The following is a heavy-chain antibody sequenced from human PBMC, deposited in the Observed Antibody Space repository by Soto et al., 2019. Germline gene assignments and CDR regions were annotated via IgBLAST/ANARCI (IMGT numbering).Heavy chain of an antibody. CDR2: IRDNGGTT. CDR3: ARLATSSSGRDP. CDR1: GFTFSSYS. J-gene: IGHJ5*02. V-gene: IGHV3-23*01. Sequence: SGGSLRLSCAASGFTFSSYSMNWVRQAPGKGLEWVSTIRDNGGTTFYADSVKGRFTISRDNSKNTLFLQMNSLTIEDTAVYYCARLATSSSGRDPWGQGTLVTVSS. D-gene: IGHD3-9*01.